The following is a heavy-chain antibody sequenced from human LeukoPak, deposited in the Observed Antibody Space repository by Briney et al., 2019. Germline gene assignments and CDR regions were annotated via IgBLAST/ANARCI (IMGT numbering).Heavy chain of an antibody. Sequence: GGSLSLSCAASGVTFSSYGMYWVRLAPRMGLGWDSYGCIRGIYVYYEDYVKDRFTLFRDNAKNSLYLQMHRLRGEGAGVYDGARDLYYFGYGRFVPGLPDYWGQGTLVTVSS. CDR3: ARDLYYFGYGRFVPGLPDY. CDR2: GCIRGIYV. CDR1: GVTFSSYG. V-gene: IGHV3-48*03. D-gene: IGHD3-10*01. J-gene: IGHJ4*02.